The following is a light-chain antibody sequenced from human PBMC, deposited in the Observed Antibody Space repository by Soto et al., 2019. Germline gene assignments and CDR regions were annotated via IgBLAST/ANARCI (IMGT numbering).Light chain of an antibody. CDR2: DAS. Sequence: DIQMTQSPSTLSASVGDRVTITCRASQSISSWLAWYQQKPGKAPKLLIYDASSLESGVPSRFSGSGSGTEFTLAISSLQPDDFATYYCQQYNSYVFGGGTKVEIK. J-gene: IGKJ4*01. CDR3: QQYNSYV. V-gene: IGKV1-5*01. CDR1: QSISSW.